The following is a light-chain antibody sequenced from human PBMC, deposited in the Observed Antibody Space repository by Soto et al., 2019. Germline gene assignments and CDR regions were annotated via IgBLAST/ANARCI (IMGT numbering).Light chain of an antibody. J-gene: IGKJ4*01. Sequence: QLTQSPSSLSASVGDRVTITCRASQSISIHLNWYQQKPGKAPKLLIYRSSNLQSGVPSRFSGDGSEADFTLTISSLQPEDFATYYCQQSHSTPLTFGGGTKVEIK. CDR3: QQSHSTPLT. V-gene: IGKV1-39*01. CDR1: QSISIH. CDR2: RSS.